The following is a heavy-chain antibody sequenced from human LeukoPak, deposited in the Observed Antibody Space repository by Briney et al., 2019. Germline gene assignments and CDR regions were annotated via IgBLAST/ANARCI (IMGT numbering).Heavy chain of an antibody. V-gene: IGHV4-34*01. CDR3: ARDKVRGVQGRYYYYYGMDV. CDR1: GGSFSGYY. Sequence: PSETLSLTCAVYGGSFSGYYWSWIRQPPGEGLEWIGEINHSGSTNYNPSLKSRVTISVDTSKNQFSLKLSSVTAADTAVYYCARDKVRGVQGRYYYYYGMDVWGKGTTVTVSS. D-gene: IGHD3-10*01. J-gene: IGHJ6*04. CDR2: INHSGST.